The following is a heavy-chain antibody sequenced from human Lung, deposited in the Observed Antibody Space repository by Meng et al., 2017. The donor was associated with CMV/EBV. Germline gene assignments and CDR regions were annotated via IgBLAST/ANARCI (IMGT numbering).Heavy chain of an antibody. D-gene: IGHD2-2*01. CDR1: GFTFNGYS. CDR2: ITSETSDSSHI. V-gene: IGHV3-21*01. Sequence: GESXKISCAASGFTFNGYSMNWVRQAPGKGLEWVSSITSETSDSSHIYYADSVKGRFTISRDNSKNSLYLQMNRLRAEDTAVYYCAREESAWRYQLKLHYGLDVWXQGTTVTVSS. J-gene: IGHJ6*02. CDR3: AREESAWRYQLKLHYGLDV.